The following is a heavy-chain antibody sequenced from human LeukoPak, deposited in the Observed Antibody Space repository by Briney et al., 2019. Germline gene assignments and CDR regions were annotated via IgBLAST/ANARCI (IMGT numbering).Heavy chain of an antibody. CDR3: AKDLDSTGRYESPEDY. CDR2: ISTSGNR. CDR1: GFIFSNYA. V-gene: IGHV3-23*01. D-gene: IGHD2/OR15-2a*01. J-gene: IGHJ4*02. Sequence: GSLRLSCAASGFIFSNYAMNWVRQAPGKGLEWVSLISTSGNRHYADSVQGRFTISRDNSKNTLYLQMNTLRVEDTALYYCAKDLDSTGRYESPEDYWGQGTLVTVSS.